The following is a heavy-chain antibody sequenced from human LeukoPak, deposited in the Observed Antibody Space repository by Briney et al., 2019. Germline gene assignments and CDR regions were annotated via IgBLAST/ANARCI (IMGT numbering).Heavy chain of an antibody. CDR1: GFTFSSYP. Sequence: PGGSLRLSCAASGFTFSSYPMSWVRQAPGKGLEWVSVVSGSGAATYYADSVKGRFTISRDNSKNTLYLQMNSLRADDTAVYYCARGLYGSGSTYDYWGQGTLVTVSP. CDR2: VSGSGAAT. D-gene: IGHD3-10*01. V-gene: IGHV3-23*01. J-gene: IGHJ4*02. CDR3: ARGLYGSGSTYDY.